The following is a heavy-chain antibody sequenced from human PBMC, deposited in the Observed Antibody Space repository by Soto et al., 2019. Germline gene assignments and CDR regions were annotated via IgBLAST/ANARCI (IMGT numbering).Heavy chain of an antibody. V-gene: IGHV1-18*04. CDR3: ARVGVVVVASGAFDI. J-gene: IGHJ3*02. CDR1: GYTFTSYG. CDR2: ISAYNGNT. D-gene: IGHD2-15*01. Sequence: ASVKVSCKASGYTFTSYGISWVRQAPGQGLEWMGWISAYNGNTNYAQKLQGRVTMTTGTSTSPAYMELRSLRSDDTAVYYCARVGVVVVASGAFDIWGQGTMVTVSS.